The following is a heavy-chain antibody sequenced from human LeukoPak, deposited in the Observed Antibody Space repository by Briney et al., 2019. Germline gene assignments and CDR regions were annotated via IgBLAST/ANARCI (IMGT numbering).Heavy chain of an antibody. CDR3: ARALRGSISWYVKLYWFDP. CDR2: INHSGST. CDR1: GGSFSGYY. D-gene: IGHD6-13*01. V-gene: IGHV4-34*01. J-gene: IGHJ5*02. Sequence: PSETLSLTXAVYGGSFSGYYWSWICQPPGKGLEWIGEINHSGSTNYNPSLKSRVTISVDTSKNQFSLKLSSVTAADTAVYYCARALRGSISWYVKLYWFDPWGQGTLVTVSS.